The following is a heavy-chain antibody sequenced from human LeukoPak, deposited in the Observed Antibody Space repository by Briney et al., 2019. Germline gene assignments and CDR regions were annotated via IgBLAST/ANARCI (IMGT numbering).Heavy chain of an antibody. CDR3: AKPRRYSSGWYCFDY. V-gene: IGHV3-23*01. CDR1: GFTFSSYA. Sequence: GGSLRLSCAASGFTFSSYAMSWVRQAPGKGLEWVSAISGSGGSTYYADSVKGRFTISRDNSKNTLYLQMNSLRAEDTAVYYCAKPRRYSSGWYCFDYWGQGTLVTVSS. CDR2: ISGSGGST. D-gene: IGHD6-19*01. J-gene: IGHJ4*02.